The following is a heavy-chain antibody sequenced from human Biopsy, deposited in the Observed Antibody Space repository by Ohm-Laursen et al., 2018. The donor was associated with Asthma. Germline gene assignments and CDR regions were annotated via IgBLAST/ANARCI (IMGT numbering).Heavy chain of an antibody. CDR2: MYHSGSP. CDR3: VRHQYSSSLSTFDY. D-gene: IGHD3-22*01. CDR1: GGSITSSSYY. J-gene: IGHJ4*02. Sequence: SQTLSLTCVVSGGSITSSSYYWGWIRQPPGKGMEWIGSMYHSGSPYYHPSLKSRATISVDTSKNQLSLKMSSVTAADTAVYFCVRHQYSSSLSTFDYWGQGALVTVSS. V-gene: IGHV4-39*01.